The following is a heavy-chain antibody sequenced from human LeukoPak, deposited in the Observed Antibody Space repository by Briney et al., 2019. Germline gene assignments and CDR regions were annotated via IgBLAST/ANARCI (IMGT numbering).Heavy chain of an antibody. Sequence: GASVKVSCKASGGTLSSYAISWVRQAPGQGLEWMGWINPSSGGTNYAQKFQGRVTMTRDTSISTAYMELSELRSDDTAVYYCAGQKDPRPIDYWGQGTLITVSS. CDR2: INPSSGGT. J-gene: IGHJ4*02. CDR3: AGQKDPRPIDY. V-gene: IGHV1-2*02. CDR1: GGTLSSYA.